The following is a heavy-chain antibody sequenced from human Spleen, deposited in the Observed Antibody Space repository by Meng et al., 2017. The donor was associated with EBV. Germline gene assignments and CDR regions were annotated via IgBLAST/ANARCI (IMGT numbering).Heavy chain of an antibody. CDR2: INHLGST. D-gene: IGHD2/OR15-2a*01. J-gene: IGHJ4*02. CDR1: GSALSGFY. V-gene: IGHV4-34*01. CDR3: ASGYCDTRCRPFDS. Sequence: QLDIRQWGPGLGKPSETLVFTCAVYGSALSGFYWTWIRQPPGKGLEWIGEINHLGSTNYNPTLKRRATISKDTSKNQFSLRLRSVTAADSGVYYCASGYCDTRCRPFDSWGQGPLVTVS.